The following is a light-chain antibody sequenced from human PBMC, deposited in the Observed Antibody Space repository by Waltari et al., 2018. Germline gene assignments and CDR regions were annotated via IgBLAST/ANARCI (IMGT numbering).Light chain of an antibody. Sequence: DIQMTQSPSSLSASVGDRVTITCRASQDISNSLAWYQQTPGKALKLLVYDASRLQSGVPSGFSGSGSGADYTLTINSLQPVDFATYYCQQYYAPPCTFGQGAKVEIK. CDR1: QDISNS. J-gene: IGKJ2*02. CDR2: DAS. V-gene: IGKV1-NL1*01. CDR3: QQYYAPPCT.